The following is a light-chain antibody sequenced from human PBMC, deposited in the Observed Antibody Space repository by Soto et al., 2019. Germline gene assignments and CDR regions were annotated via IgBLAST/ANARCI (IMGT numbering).Light chain of an antibody. CDR1: QSVSSSY. V-gene: IGKV3-20*01. CDR3: QLYGSSPFT. J-gene: IGKJ3*01. CDR2: GAS. Sequence: EIVLTQSPGTLSLSPGERATLSCRASQSVSSSYLAWYQQKPDQAPRLLIYGASSRATGIPARLSGSGSGTEFTLTINRLEPEDFAVYYCQLYGSSPFTFGPGTKVDIK.